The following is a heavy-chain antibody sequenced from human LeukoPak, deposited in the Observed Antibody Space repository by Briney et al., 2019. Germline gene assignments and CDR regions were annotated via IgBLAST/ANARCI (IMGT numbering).Heavy chain of an antibody. J-gene: IGHJ4*02. V-gene: IGHV3-7*03. CDR1: GFMFSSYW. CDR3: ARDSRLGSGSYSDY. Sequence: GGSLRLSCAASGFMFSSYWMSWVRQAPGKGLEWVADIKEDGSEKSYVDSVKGRFTISRDNAKNSLYLQMNSLRGEDTALYYCARDSRLGSGSYSDYWGQGTLVTVSS. CDR2: IKEDGSEK. D-gene: IGHD3-10*01.